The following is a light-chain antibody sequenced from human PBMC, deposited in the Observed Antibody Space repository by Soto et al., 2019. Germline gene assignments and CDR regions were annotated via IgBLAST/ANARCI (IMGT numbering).Light chain of an antibody. V-gene: IGKV4-1*01. CDR1: QSVLYSSDNKNH. CDR3: QQYESYSPPT. Sequence: DIVMTQSPDSLAVSLGERATINCKSSQSVLYSSDNKNHLAWYQQKPGKAPKLLIYDAYSLESGVPSRFSGRRSGTEFTLTIAGLQPEDFATYYCQQYESYSPPTFGGGTKVDIK. J-gene: IGKJ4*01. CDR2: DAY.